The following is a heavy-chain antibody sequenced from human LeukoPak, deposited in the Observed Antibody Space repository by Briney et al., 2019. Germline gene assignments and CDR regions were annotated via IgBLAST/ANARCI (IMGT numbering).Heavy chain of an antibody. CDR3: ARESITGDRDFDY. D-gene: IGHD7-27*01. CDR2: ISSGSRTI. CDR1: GFTFSAYS. Sequence: GGSLRLSCAASGFTFSAYSMNWVRQAPGRGLEWVSYISSGSRTIYYADSVNGRFTISRDNADNSLYLLMNSLRADDTAVYYCARESITGDRDFDYWGQGTLITVSS. J-gene: IGHJ4*02. V-gene: IGHV3-48*01.